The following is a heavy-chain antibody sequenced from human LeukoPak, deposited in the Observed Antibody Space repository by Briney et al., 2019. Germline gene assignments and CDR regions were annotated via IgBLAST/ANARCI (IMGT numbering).Heavy chain of an antibody. Sequence: SVKVSCTASGGTFSSYAISWVRQAPGQGPEWMGGIIPLFGTANYAQKFLGRVIITADESTSTTYMYLSSLKSEDTAVYYCAREWAGYGSGSYYYYWGQGTLVTVSS. CDR1: GGTFSSYA. CDR2: IIPLFGTA. D-gene: IGHD3-10*01. CDR3: AREWAGYGSGSYYYY. V-gene: IGHV1-69*13. J-gene: IGHJ4*02.